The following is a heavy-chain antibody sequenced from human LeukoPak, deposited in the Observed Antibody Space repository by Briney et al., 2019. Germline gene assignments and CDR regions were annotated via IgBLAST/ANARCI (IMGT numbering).Heavy chain of an antibody. CDR1: GGSFSGYY. Sequence: SETLSLTCAVYGGSFSGYYWSWIRQPPGKGLEWIGEIDHSGSTNYNPSLKGRVTISVDTSKNQFSLKTSSVTAADTAVYYCARGGYSSGGYVNNWFDSWGQEPWSPSPQ. D-gene: IGHD6-19*01. V-gene: IGHV4-34*01. CDR2: IDHSGST. CDR3: ARGGYSSGGYVNNWFDS. J-gene: IGHJ5*01.